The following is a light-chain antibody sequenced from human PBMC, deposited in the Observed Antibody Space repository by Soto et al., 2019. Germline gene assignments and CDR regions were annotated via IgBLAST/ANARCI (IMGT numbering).Light chain of an antibody. J-gene: IGLJ1*01. CDR3: QSYESSSLSGFV. CDR1: SSNIGFNA. Sequence: QSVLTQPPSASGTPGQRVTLSCSGSSSNIGFNAVNWYQQLPGTAPKLLIYANSNRPSGVPDRFSGSKSGISASLAITGLQADDEADYYCQSYESSSLSGFVFGSGTKLTVL. V-gene: IGLV1-40*01. CDR2: ANS.